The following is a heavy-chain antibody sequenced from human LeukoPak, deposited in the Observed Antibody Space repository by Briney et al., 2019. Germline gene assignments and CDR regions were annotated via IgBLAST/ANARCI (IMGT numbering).Heavy chain of an antibody. CDR1: GFTFSSYV. V-gene: IGHV3-33*01. CDR3: AREGRGTYPKSLTY. D-gene: IGHD1-14*01. J-gene: IGHJ4*02. Sequence: GGSLRLSCAASGFTFSSYVMHWVRQAPGKGLEWVAVIWYDGSNKYSADSVKGRFITSRDNSKNMLYLQMNSLRAEDTAVYYCAREGRGTYPKSLTYWGQGTLVPV. CDR2: IWYDGSNK.